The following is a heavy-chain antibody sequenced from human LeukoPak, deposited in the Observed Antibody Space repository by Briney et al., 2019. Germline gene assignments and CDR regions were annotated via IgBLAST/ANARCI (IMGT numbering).Heavy chain of an antibody. D-gene: IGHD3-9*01. J-gene: IGHJ4*02. Sequence: GGSLRLSCAASGFTVSSNYMSWVRQAPGKGLEWVSVIYSGGSTYYADSVKGRFTISRGNSKNTLYFQMNSLRAEDTAVYYCARDGLRYFDWFDYWGQGTLVTVSS. CDR1: GFTVSSNY. CDR3: ARDGLRYFDWFDY. CDR2: IYSGGST. V-gene: IGHV3-66*01.